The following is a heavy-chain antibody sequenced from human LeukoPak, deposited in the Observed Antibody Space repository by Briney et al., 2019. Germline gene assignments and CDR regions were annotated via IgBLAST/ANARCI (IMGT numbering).Heavy chain of an antibody. CDR1: GGSISSGSYY. Sequence: SQTLSLTCTVSGGSISSGSYYWSWIRQPAGKGLEWIGRIYTSGSTNYNPSLKSRVTISVDTSKNQFSLKLSSVTAADTAVYYCASNDFWSGYRFDYWGQGTLVTVSS. V-gene: IGHV4-61*02. CDR3: ASNDFWSGYRFDY. J-gene: IGHJ4*02. CDR2: IYTSGST. D-gene: IGHD3-3*01.